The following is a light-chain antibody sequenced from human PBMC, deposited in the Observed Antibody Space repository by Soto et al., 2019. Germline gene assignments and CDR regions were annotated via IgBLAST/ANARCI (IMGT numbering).Light chain of an antibody. CDR1: QTITGY. J-gene: IGKJ2*01. Sequence: DIQVTQSPSSLSASVGDRVTITCRASQTITGYLNWYQQRPGKAPKLLIYAASSLQSGVPSRFSGSGSGTDFTLTINSLQPEDFATYYCQQSHGIPYTFGQGTKLEIK. CDR2: AAS. CDR3: QQSHGIPYT. V-gene: IGKV1-39*01.